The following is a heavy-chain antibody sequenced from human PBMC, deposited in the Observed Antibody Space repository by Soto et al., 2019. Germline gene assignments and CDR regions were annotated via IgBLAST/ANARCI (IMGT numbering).Heavy chain of an antibody. J-gene: IGHJ4*02. CDR2: IYYSGST. CDR3: AKHRKAEPVTNFAY. V-gene: IGHV4-59*08. Sequence: SETLSLTCTVSGGSISSYYWSWIRQPPGKGLEWIGYIYYSGSTNYNPSLKSRVTISVDTSKNQFSLKLSSVTAADTAVYYCAKHRKAEPVTNFAYGGQGTLVPVSS. D-gene: IGHD4-17*01. CDR1: GGSISSYY.